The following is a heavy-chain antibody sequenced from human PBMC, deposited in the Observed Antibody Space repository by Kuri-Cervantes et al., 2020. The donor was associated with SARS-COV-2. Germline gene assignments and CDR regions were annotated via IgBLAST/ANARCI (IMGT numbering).Heavy chain of an antibody. D-gene: IGHD2-2*01. Sequence: GESLKISCAASGFTFSSYAMSWVRQAPGKGLEWVSAISGSGGSTYYADSVKGRFTISRDNSKNTLYLQMNSLRAEDTAVYYCAREGAISGAFDIWGQGTMVTVSS. CDR1: GFTFSSYA. J-gene: IGHJ3*02. V-gene: IGHV3-23*01. CDR3: AREGAISGAFDI. CDR2: ISGSGGST.